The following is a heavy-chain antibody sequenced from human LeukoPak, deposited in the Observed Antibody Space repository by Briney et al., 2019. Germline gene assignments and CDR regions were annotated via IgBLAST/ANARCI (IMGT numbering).Heavy chain of an antibody. Sequence: GGSLRLSCAASGFTFSTSAMCWVRQAPGKGLEWDSAISGAGESTYYAESVKGRFIISRDNSKNTMYLQKNSLKTEDTAVYYCAKRPYHLLSTFYYYAMDVWGQGTTVTVSS. CDR1: GFTFSTSA. V-gene: IGHV3-23*01. J-gene: IGHJ6*02. CDR3: AKRPYHLLSTFYYYAMDV. CDR2: ISGAGEST. D-gene: IGHD2-2*01.